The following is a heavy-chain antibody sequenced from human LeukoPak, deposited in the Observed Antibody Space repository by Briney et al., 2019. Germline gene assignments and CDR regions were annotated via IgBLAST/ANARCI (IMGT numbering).Heavy chain of an antibody. CDR2: ISAYNGNT. V-gene: IGHV1-18*01. Sequence: ASVKVSCKASGYTFTSYGISWVRQAPAQGLEWMGWISAYNGNTNYAQKLQGRVTMTTDTSTSTAYMELRSLRSDDTAVYYCARAQVSPTSANWFDPWGQGTLVTVSS. D-gene: IGHD2-2*01. CDR3: ARAQVSPTSANWFDP. J-gene: IGHJ5*02. CDR1: GYTFTSYG.